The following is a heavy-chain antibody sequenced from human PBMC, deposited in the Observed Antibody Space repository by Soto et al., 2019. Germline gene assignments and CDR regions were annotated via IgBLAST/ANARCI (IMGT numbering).Heavy chain of an antibody. CDR1: GYTFTSYG. V-gene: IGHV1-18*01. D-gene: IGHD3-9*01. Sequence: GASVKVSCKASGYTFTSYGISWVRQAPGQGLEWMGWISAYNGNTNYAQKLQGRVTMTTDTSTSTAYMELRSLRSDDTVVYYCARLYYDILTGPDAFAIWGQGTMVTVSS. CDR3: ARLYYDILTGPDAFAI. CDR2: ISAYNGNT. J-gene: IGHJ3*02.